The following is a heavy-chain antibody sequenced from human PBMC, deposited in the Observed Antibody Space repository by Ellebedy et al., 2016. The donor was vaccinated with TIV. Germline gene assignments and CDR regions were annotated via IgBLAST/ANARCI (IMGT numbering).Heavy chain of an antibody. CDR2: IYYSGST. J-gene: IGHJ4*02. CDR3: ARDVAGTFYY. Sequence: SETLSLTXTVSGGSISSYYWSWIRQPPGKGLEWIGYIYYSGSTNYNPSLKSRVTISVDTSKNQFSLKLSSVTAADTAVYYCARDVAGTFYYWGQGTLVTVSS. CDR1: GGSISSYY. V-gene: IGHV4-59*01. D-gene: IGHD6-19*01.